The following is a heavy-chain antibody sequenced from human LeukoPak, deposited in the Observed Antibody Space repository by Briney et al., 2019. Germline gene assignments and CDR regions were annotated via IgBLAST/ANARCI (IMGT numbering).Heavy chain of an antibody. CDR3: ARDLYFGELLGGVDP. CDR1: GFTFSSYA. CDR2: ISGSGGST. J-gene: IGHJ5*02. Sequence: GGSLRLSCAASGFTFSSYAMSWVRQAPGKGLEWVSAISGSGGSTYYADSVKGRFTISRDNSKNTLYLQMNSLRAEDTAVYYCARDLYFGELLGGVDPWGQGTLVTVSS. V-gene: IGHV3-23*01. D-gene: IGHD3-10*01.